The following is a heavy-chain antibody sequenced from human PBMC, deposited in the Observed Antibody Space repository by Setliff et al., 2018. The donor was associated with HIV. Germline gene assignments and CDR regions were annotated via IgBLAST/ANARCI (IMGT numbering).Heavy chain of an antibody. Sequence: GGSLRLSCAASGFTFRNYKFNWVRQAPGRGLEWVSSISIGSGGAIDYADSVQGRFTISRDNAKNSLYLQMNSLRAEDTALYHCARDAWELHPRGYYYYYMDVWGRGTTVTVSS. CDR1: GFTFRNYK. J-gene: IGHJ6*03. V-gene: IGHV3-21*04. CDR3: ARDAWELHPRGYYYYYMDV. D-gene: IGHD1-26*01. CDR2: ISIGSGGAI.